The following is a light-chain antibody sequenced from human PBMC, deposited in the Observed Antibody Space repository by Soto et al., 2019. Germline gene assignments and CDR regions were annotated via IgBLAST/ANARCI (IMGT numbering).Light chain of an antibody. J-gene: IGLJ1*01. CDR2: DDN. CDR3: RSWDSSLSAYV. Sequence: QSVMTQPPSVSAAPGQTVTISCSGSSSNIGGNSVSWYQQLPGTAPKLLIYDDNKRPSGIPDRFSGSKSGTSATLGITGFQPGDEADYYCRSWDSSLSAYVFGTGTKLTVL. CDR1: SSNIGGNS. V-gene: IGLV1-51*01.